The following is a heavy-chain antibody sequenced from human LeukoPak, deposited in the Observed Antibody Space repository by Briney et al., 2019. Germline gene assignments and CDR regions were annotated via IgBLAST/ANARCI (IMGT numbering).Heavy chain of an antibody. J-gene: IGHJ4*02. Sequence: GGSLRLSCAASGFTFSDYYMSWIRQAPGKGLEWVSYISSSGSTIYYADSVKGRFTISRDNAKNSLYLQMNSLRAEDTAVYYCARDQGGDTVMVTGFDYWGQGTLVTVSS. CDR1: GFTFSDYY. D-gene: IGHD5-18*01. CDR2: ISSSGSTI. CDR3: ARDQGGDTVMVTGFDY. V-gene: IGHV3-11*04.